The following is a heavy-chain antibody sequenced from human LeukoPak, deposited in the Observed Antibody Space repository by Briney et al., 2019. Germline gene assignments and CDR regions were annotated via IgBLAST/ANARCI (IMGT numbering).Heavy chain of an antibody. D-gene: IGHD5-24*01. CDR1: GGSISSSNW. J-gene: IGHJ4*02. CDR3: ARALRRDGSLSFDY. Sequence: SGTLSLTCAVSGGSISSSNWWSWVRQPPGKGLGWIGEIYHSGSTNYNPSLETRVTISVDTSKNQFSLRLRSVTAADTAVYYCARALRRDGSLSFDYWGQGTLVTVSS. CDR2: IYHSGST. V-gene: IGHV4-4*02.